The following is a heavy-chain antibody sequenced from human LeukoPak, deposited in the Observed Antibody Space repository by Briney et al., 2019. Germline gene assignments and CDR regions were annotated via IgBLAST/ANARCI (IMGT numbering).Heavy chain of an antibody. J-gene: IGHJ3*02. Sequence: GGSLRLSCAASGFTFSSYAMSWVRQAPGKGLEWVSAISGSGGSTYYADSVKGRFTISRDNSKNTLYLQMNSLRAEDTAVYYCAKPLLEMATIGDAFDIWGQGTMVTVSS. V-gene: IGHV3-23*01. CDR3: AKPLLEMATIGDAFDI. CDR1: GFTFSSYA. CDR2: ISGSGGST. D-gene: IGHD5-24*01.